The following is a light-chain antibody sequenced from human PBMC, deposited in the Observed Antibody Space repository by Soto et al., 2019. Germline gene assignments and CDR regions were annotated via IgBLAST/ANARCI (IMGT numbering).Light chain of an antibody. J-gene: IGKJ1*01. Sequence: DIQMTQSPSSLSASVGDRFTITCQASQSVSTYLNWYQQRPGKAPKLLIYGASSLQSGVPSRFSGSGSGTHFTLTISSLQSEDFTVYSCLQYHNLWAFGQGTKVDIK. V-gene: IGKV1-39*01. CDR2: GAS. CDR1: QSVSTY. CDR3: LQYHNLWA.